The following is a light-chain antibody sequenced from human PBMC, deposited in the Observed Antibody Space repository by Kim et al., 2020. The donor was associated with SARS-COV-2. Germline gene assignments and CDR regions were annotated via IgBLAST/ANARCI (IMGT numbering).Light chain of an antibody. CDR2: RDN. CDR1: SSNIGTNY. CDR3: AAWDDSLSGWV. J-gene: IGLJ3*02. Sequence: GQRVTVSCSGRSSNIGTNYVYWYLQLPGMAPKLLIYRDNQRPSGVPDRLSGFKSGASASLAISGLRSEDEADYYCAAWDDSLSGWVFGGGTQLTVL. V-gene: IGLV1-47*01.